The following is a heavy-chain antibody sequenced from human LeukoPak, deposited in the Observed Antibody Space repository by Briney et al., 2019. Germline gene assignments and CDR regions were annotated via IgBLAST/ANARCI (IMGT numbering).Heavy chain of an antibody. D-gene: IGHD3-22*01. CDR1: GFNFDSYA. Sequence: GGSLRLSCAGSGFNFDSYAMHWVRQAPGKGLEWVSGITYNSGTACYADSVKGRFTISRDHSKNTLYLQMNSLRAEDTALYYCTKVTTGGYDSSGSFLHWGQGTLVPVSS. CDR2: ITYNSGTA. CDR3: TKVTTGGYDSSGSFLH. V-gene: IGHV3-9*01. J-gene: IGHJ4*02.